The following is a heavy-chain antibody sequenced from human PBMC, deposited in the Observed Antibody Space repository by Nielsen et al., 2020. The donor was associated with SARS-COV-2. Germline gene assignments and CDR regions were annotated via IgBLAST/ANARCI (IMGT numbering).Heavy chain of an antibody. V-gene: IGHV5-51*01. CDR2: IYPGDSDT. D-gene: IGHD6-6*01. J-gene: IGHJ4*02. CDR3: VRSQARPYFDY. CDR1: GYSFTSYW. Sequence: KVSCKGSGYSFTSYWIGWVRQMPGKGLEWMGIIYPGDSDTRYSPSFQGQVTISADKSISTAYLQWSSLKASDTAMYYCVRSQARPYFDYWGQGTLVTVSS.